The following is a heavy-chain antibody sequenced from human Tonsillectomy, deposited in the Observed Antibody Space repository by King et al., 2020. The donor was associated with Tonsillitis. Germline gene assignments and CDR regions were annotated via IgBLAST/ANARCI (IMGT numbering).Heavy chain of an antibody. CDR1: GDTLSDSA. CDR3: ARDQSVAADALDF. V-gene: IGHV1-69*09. Sequence: VQLVQSGAEVKKPGSSVKVSCKASGDTLSDSAFSWVRQAPGQGLEWMGRIIPSLHMTNYAQKFQGRVIISADGSTGPVYMELTSLTYDDPAVYYCARDQSVAADALDFWGQGTLVTVSS. J-gene: IGHJ3*01. D-gene: IGHD6-6*01. CDR2: IIPSLHMT.